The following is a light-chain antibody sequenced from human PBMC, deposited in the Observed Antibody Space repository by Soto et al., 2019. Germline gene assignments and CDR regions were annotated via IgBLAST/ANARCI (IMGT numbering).Light chain of an antibody. CDR2: GNT. Sequence: VLTQPPSVSGAPEQRVTISCTGSSFNIGSTYDVQWYQQLPGTAPKLLIHGNTDRPSGVPDRFSGSKSGTSASLAITGLQADDEADYYCQSYDDSLSVHYVFGTGTKVTVL. CDR1: SFNIGSTYD. J-gene: IGLJ1*01. CDR3: QSYDDSLSVHYV. V-gene: IGLV1-40*01.